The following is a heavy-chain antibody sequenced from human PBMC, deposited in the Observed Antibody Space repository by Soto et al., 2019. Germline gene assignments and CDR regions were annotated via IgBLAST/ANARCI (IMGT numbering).Heavy chain of an antibody. V-gene: IGHV4-39*01. Sequence: QLQLQESGPGLVKPSETLSLTCSVSDDSINSDKYYWGWIRQPPGKGLEWIGSIYYRGNAYYNPSLQTRVTITLDKSKSQFSLKLNSVTAADSAVYFCARLEGLATISYYFDVWGPGALVTVS. CDR3: ARLEGLATISYYFDV. J-gene: IGHJ4*02. D-gene: IGHD3-9*01. CDR2: IYYRGNA. CDR1: DDSINSDKYY.